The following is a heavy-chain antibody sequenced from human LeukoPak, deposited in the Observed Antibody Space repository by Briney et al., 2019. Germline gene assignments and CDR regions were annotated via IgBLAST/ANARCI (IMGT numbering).Heavy chain of an antibody. CDR3: AKDRSCTNDICHGDFDY. Sequence: GGSLRLSCAASGFTFSSYAVSWVRQAPGKGLEWGSSISGSGGSTYSADSVKGRFTISRDNSKNTLYLQMNSLRAEDTALYYCAKDRSCTNDICHGDFDYWGQGTLVTVSP. V-gene: IGHV3-23*01. CDR1: GFTFSSYA. D-gene: IGHD2-8*01. CDR2: ISGSGGST. J-gene: IGHJ4*02.